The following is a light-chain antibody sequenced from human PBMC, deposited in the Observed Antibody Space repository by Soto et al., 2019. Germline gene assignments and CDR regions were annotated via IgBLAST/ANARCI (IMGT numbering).Light chain of an antibody. CDR1: QRIRNA. J-gene: IGKJ3*01. V-gene: IGKV1-27*01. CDR2: GAS. Sequence: DTQMTQSPSSLSASIGERVTITCRASQRIRNAVAWYQHKPGKVPDLLIYGASTLQSGVPSRFSGSGSETDFTLTISSLQPEDVATYYCQNYNSAPYTFGPGTKVDI. CDR3: QNYNSAPYT.